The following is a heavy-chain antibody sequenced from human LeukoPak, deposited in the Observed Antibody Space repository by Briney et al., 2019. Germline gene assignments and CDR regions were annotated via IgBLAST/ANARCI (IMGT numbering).Heavy chain of an antibody. V-gene: IGHV3-49*04. CDR3: TRVLSYYDMGYDY. CDR1: GFTFGDYA. Sequence: GGSLRLSCTASGFTFGDYAMSWVRQAPGKGLEWVGFIRSKAYGGTTEYAASVKGRFTISRDDSKSIAYLQMNSLKTEDTAVYYCTRVLSYYDMGYDYWGQGTLVTVSS. D-gene: IGHD3-9*01. CDR2: IRSKAYGGTT. J-gene: IGHJ4*02.